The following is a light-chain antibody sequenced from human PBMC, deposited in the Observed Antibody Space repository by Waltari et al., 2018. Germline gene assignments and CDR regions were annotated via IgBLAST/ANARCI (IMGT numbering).Light chain of an antibody. V-gene: IGLV1-44*01. CDR3: AIWDASLNTVV. CDR1: SSNIGSNT. Sequence: QSLLTQPPSASGTPGPRVTISCSGSSSNIGSNTVSWYHQVPGTPPKLLIYAHNQRPSGVPDRFSGSKSGTSASLAISGLQSEDEADYYCAIWDASLNTVVFGGGTKLTVL. J-gene: IGLJ2*01. CDR2: AHN.